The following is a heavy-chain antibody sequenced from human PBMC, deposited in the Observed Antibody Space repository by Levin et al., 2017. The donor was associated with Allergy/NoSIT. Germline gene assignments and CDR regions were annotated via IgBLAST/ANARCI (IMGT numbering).Heavy chain of an antibody. D-gene: IGHD4-17*01. CDR2: ISGRGEST. Sequence: GGSLRLSCAASGFTFHDHGMSWVRQVPGKGLEWVSGISGRGESTYDADSARGLFNISRDNAKKFLYLQMDSLTAGDPALYYCVRGLLDYGDIVALDHWGQGTLVTVCS. V-gene: IGHV3-20*04. CDR3: VRGLLDYGDIVALDH. CDR1: GFTFHDHG. J-gene: IGHJ4*02.